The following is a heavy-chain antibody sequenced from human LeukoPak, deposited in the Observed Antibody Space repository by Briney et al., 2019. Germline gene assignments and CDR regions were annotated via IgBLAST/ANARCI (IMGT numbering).Heavy chain of an antibody. CDR1: GFTFSSYA. D-gene: IGHD2-15*01. Sequence: PGGSLRLSCAASGFTFSSYAMSWVRQAPGKGLEWVSAISGSGGSTYYADYVKGRFTISRDNSKNTLYLKMNSLGAEDTAVYYCAKDYCSGGSCYSGVPDYWGQGTLVTVSS. CDR2: ISGSGGST. J-gene: IGHJ4*02. V-gene: IGHV3-23*01. CDR3: AKDYCSGGSCYSGVPDY.